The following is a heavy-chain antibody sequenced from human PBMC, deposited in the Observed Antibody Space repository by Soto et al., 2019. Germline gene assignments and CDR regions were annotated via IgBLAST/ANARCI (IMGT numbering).Heavy chain of an antibody. J-gene: IGHJ5*01. CDR3: ARGRYCLTGRCFPNWFDS. CDR1: GDSISNLDYF. CDR2: IYKSATT. V-gene: IGHV4-30-4*01. Sequence: LSETLSLTCSVSGDSISNLDYFWAWIRQPPGQALEYIGYIYKSATTYYNPSFESRVAISVDTSNSQFSLNVTSVTAADTAVYFCARGRYCLTGRCFPNWFDSWGQGALVTVSS. D-gene: IGHD7-27*01.